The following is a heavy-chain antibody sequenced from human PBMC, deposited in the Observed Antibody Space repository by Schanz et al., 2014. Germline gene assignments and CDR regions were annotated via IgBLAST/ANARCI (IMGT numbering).Heavy chain of an antibody. CDR3: ATWSGTRLFHN. CDR2: VNHGGYT. J-gene: IGHJ4*02. D-gene: IGHD1-7*01. CDR1: GGSFSGYW. V-gene: IGHV4-34*01. Sequence: QVQLQQWGAGLLKPSETLSLTCAFSGGSFSGYWWTWVRQSPGKGLEWIGEVNHGGYTNYNPSLKSRVTVSVDMSKKRFSLRLSSVPAADTAAYYCATWSGTRLFHNWGQGTLVTVSS.